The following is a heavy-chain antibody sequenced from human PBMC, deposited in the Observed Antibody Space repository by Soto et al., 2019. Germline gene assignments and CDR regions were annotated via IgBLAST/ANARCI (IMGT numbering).Heavy chain of an antibody. V-gene: IGHV3-30-3*01. Sequence: QVQLVESGGGVVQPGRSLRLSCAASGFTFRSCAMHWVRQAPGKGLEWVAIISYDGSSKYYADSLKGRFTISRDNSKNTLYLQMNSLRAEDTAVYDWARALGDEWLQNYCDYWGQGTLVTVTS. J-gene: IGHJ4*02. CDR3: ARALGDEWLQNYCDY. D-gene: IGHD3-3*01. CDR2: ISYDGSSK. CDR1: GFTFRSCA.